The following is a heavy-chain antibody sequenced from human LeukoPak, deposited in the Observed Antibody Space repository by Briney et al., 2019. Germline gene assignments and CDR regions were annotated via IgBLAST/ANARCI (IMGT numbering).Heavy chain of an antibody. CDR1: VFTFSRYW. D-gene: IGHD6-19*01. CDR3: ARASYSSGWYYFDY. CDR2: IKQDVIEK. J-gene: IGHJ4*02. Sequence: GGCLRLSCAASVFTFSRYWMSWVRQAPGKGLEWGAKIKQDVIEKYYVDSVKGRFTISRDNAKNSLYLQMNSLRAEDTAVYYCARASYSSGWYYFDYWGQGTLVTVSS. V-gene: IGHV3-7*04.